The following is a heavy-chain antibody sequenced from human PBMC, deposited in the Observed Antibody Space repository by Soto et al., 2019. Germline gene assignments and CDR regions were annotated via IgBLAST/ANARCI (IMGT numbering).Heavy chain of an antibody. CDR2: INHSGST. V-gene: IGHV4-34*01. Sequence: PSESLSLTCAVYGGSFSGYYWSWIRQPPGKGLEWIGEINHSGSTNYNPSLKSRVTISIDTSKNQFSLKLSSVTAADTAVYYCARVARSRYFDWSSTFDYWGQGNLVTVSS. D-gene: IGHD3-9*01. CDR3: ARVARSRYFDWSSTFDY. J-gene: IGHJ4*02. CDR1: GGSFSGYY.